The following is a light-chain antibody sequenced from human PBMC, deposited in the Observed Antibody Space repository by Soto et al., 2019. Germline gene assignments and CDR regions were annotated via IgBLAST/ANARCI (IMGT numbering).Light chain of an antibody. CDR3: QQFTSYSIFT. J-gene: IGKJ3*01. CDR1: QGISSA. V-gene: IGKV1-13*02. CDR2: DAS. Sequence: AIPLTQSPSSLSASVGDRVTITCRASQGISSALAWYQQKPGKAPKLLIYDASSLESGVPSRFSGSGSGTDFTLTISSLQPEDFATYYFQQFTSYSIFTFVPGTKVDIK.